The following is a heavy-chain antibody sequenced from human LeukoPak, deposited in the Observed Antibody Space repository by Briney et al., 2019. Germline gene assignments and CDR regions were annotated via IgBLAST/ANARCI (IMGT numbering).Heavy chain of an antibody. CDR1: GFTYTDYS. J-gene: IGHJ4*02. V-gene: IGHV3-23*01. Sequence: PGGSLRLSCSASGFTYTDYSMSWVRQVPGKGLEWVSGIGASGGGTNYADSVKGRFTISRDNPKNTLYLQMNSLRAEDTAVYFCAKRGVVIRVILVGFHKEAYYFDSWGQGALVTVSS. D-gene: IGHD3-22*01. CDR2: IGASGGGT. CDR3: AKRGVVIRVILVGFHKEAYYFDS.